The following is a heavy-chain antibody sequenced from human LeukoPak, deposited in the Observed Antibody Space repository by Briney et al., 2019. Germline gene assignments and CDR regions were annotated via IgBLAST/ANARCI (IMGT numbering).Heavy chain of an antibody. V-gene: IGHV1-69*13. D-gene: IGHD3-22*01. CDR2: IIPIFGTA. Sequence: SVKVSCKASGGTFSSYAISWVRQAPGQGLEWMGGIIPIFGTANYAQKFQGRVTITADESTGTAYMELSSLRSEDTAVYYCARVGYYDSSGYRPFDYWGQGTLVTVSS. CDR1: GGTFSSYA. J-gene: IGHJ4*02. CDR3: ARVGYYDSSGYRPFDY.